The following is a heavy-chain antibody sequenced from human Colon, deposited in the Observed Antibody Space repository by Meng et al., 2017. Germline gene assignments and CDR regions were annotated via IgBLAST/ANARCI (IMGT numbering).Heavy chain of an antibody. V-gene: IGHV4-34*01. J-gene: IGHJ4*02. CDR1: VGSFSGYY. CDR2: INHSGST. CDR3: ARVRITIFGVVSTFDY. D-gene: IGHD3-3*01. Sequence: VGLQRRVAGLLTHSTTLPHACAVYVGSFSGYYWSWIRQPPRKGLEWIGEINHSGSTNYTPSLKSRVTISVDTSKNQFSLKLSSVTAADTAVYYCARVRITIFGVVSTFDYWGQGTLVTVSS.